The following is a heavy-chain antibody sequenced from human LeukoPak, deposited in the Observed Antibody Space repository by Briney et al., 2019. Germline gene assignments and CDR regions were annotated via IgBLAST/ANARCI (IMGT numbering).Heavy chain of an antibody. CDR3: AKAHTVTTLYWFDP. V-gene: IGHV3-30*18. J-gene: IGHJ5*02. CDR1: GFTFSSYG. Sequence: HPGGSLRLSCAASGFTFSSYGMHWVRQAPGKGLEWVAVISYDGSNQYYADSVKGRFTISRDNSKTTLYLQMNSLRGADTAVYYCAKAHTVTTLYWFDPWGQGTLFTVSS. CDR2: ISYDGSNQ. D-gene: IGHD4-17*01.